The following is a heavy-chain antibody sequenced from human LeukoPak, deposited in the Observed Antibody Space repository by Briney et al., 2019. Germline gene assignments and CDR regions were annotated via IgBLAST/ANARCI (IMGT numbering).Heavy chain of an antibody. CDR3: ARDATRGGDNDY. V-gene: IGHV3-7*01. CDR2: INEDGSHK. J-gene: IGHJ4*02. Sequence: PGGSLRLSCAASGFTFSSYWMSWVRQAPGKGLEWVAYINEDGSHKYHADSVKGRLTISRDNAKNSLYLQMNSLRAEDTAVYYCARDATRGGDNDYWGQGTRVIVSS. CDR1: GFTFSSYW. D-gene: IGHD2-21*02.